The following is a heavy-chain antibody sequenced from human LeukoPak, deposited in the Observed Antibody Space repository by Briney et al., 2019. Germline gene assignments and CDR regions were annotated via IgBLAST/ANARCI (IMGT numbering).Heavy chain of an antibody. J-gene: IGHJ5*02. Sequence: SQTLSLTCAVSGDSISRGGYSWRWLRQPPGKGLDWLGCIYHSGSTSYNPSLKSRVTISVDRSKNQFSLKLSSVTAADTAVYYCARRVWGSGSYPYWFDPWGQGTLVTVSS. CDR2: IYHSGST. V-gene: IGHV4-30-2*01. CDR3: ARRVWGSGSYPYWFDP. D-gene: IGHD3-10*01. CDR1: GDSISRGGYS.